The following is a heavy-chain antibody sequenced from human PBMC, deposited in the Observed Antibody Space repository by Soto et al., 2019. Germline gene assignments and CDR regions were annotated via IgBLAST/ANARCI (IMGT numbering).Heavy chain of an antibody. J-gene: IGHJ6*02. CDR2: IYYSGST. CDR1: GGSISSYY. CDR3: AREGVSSSWYYYSGRDV. V-gene: IGHV4-59*01. D-gene: IGHD6-13*01. Sequence: QVQLQESGPGLVKPSETLSLTCTVSGGSISSYYWNWIRQPPGKGLEWIGYIYYSGSTNYNPSLKSRVTISVESSKNQFSLKLSSVTAADTAVYYCAREGVSSSWYYYSGRDVWGQGTTVTVSS.